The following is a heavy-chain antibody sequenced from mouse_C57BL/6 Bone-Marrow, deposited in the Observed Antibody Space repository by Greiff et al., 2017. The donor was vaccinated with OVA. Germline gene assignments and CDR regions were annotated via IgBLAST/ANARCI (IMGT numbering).Heavy chain of an antibody. CDR3: ARDSDYYYGSYYFDD. Sequence: EVKLVESGGGLVKPGGSLKLSCAASGFTFSSYAMSWVRQTPEKRLEWVATISDGGSYTYYPDNVKGRFTISRDNAKNNLYLQMSHLKSEDTAMYYCARDSDYYYGSYYFDDWGQGTTLTVSS. J-gene: IGHJ2*01. V-gene: IGHV5-4*01. CDR2: ISDGGSYT. CDR1: GFTFSSYA. D-gene: IGHD1-1*01.